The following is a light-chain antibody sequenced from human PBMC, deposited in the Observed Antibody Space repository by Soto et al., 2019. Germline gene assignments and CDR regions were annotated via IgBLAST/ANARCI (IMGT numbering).Light chain of an antibody. J-gene: IGKJ1*01. Sequence: DIQMTRSPSTLSVSVLDIVATTVRASQTISSWLAWYQQKPGKAPKLLIYKASTLKSGVPSRFSGSGSGTEFTLTISSLQPDDFATYYCQHYNSYSEAFGQGTKVDIK. CDR2: KAS. CDR1: QTISSW. CDR3: QHYNSYSEA. V-gene: IGKV1-5*03.